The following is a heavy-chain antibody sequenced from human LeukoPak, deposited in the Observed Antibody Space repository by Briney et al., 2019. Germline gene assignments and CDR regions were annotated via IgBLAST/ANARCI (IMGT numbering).Heavy chain of an antibody. V-gene: IGHV3-23*01. Sequence: PGWSLRVSRVASGFTVSICAMSGGRQAPGMRVGWGSDINGSGASTYNAVSVKGPCTVSRANSKHTWYRERNSLTAQPTAVYQCAKKYNTGLDPWGQGTLVTVSS. D-gene: IGHD1-14*01. CDR1: GFTVSICA. CDR3: AKKYNTGLDP. J-gene: IGHJ5*02. CDR2: INGSGAST.